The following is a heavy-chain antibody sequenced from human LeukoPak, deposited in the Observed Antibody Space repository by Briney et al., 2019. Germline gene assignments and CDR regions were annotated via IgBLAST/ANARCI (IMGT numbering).Heavy chain of an antibody. V-gene: IGHV1-2*02. J-gene: IGHJ4*02. CDR3: ATANIVVVPDGAFDY. CDR1: GYTFTGYY. D-gene: IGHD2-2*01. CDR2: INPNNGGT. Sequence: ASVKVSCKASGYTFTGYYIHWVRQAPGQGLEWMVWINPNNGGTNYAQNFQGRVTMTRDTSISTAYMELSRLRSDDTAVYYCATANIVVVPDGAFDYWGQGTLVTVSS.